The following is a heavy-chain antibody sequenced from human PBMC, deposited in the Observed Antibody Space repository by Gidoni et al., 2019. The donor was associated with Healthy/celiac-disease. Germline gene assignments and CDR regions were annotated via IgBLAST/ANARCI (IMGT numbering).Heavy chain of an antibody. Sequence: QVQLQASGPGLVTPPETLSLTCTVSGGPISSYYWSWIRQPAGKGLEWIGRIYTSGSTNYNPSLKSRVTMSVDTSKNQFSLKLSSVTAADTAVYYCAREIVVVPAAVCFDYWGQGTLVTVSS. CDR1: GGPISSYY. D-gene: IGHD2-2*01. CDR2: IYTSGST. CDR3: AREIVVVPAAVCFDY. J-gene: IGHJ4*02. V-gene: IGHV4-4*07.